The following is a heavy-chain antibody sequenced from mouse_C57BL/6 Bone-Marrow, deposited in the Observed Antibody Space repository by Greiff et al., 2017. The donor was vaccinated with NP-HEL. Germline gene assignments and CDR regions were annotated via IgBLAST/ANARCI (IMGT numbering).Heavy chain of an antibody. D-gene: IGHD1-1*01. V-gene: IGHV5-2*01. CDR2: INSDGGST. CDR3: ARRDLEGSSGGFAY. CDR1: EYEFPSHD. J-gene: IGHJ3*01. Sequence: EVKLVESGGGLVQPGESLKLSCESNEYEFPSHDMSWVRQTPEQRLELVASINSDGGSTYYPDTMERRFIISRDNTKKTLYLQMSSLRSEDTALYYCARRDLEGSSGGFAYWGQGTLVTVSA.